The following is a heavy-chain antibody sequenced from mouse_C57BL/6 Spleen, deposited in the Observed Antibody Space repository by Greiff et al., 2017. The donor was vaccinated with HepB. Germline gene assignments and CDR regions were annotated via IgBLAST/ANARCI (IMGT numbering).Heavy chain of an antibody. Sequence: EVKLMESGEGLVKPGGSLKLSCAASGFTFSSYAMSWVRQTPEKRLEWVAYISSGGDYIYYADTVKGRFTISRDNARNTLYLQMSSLKSEDTAMYYCTRFYDGHYFDYWGQGTTLTVSS. CDR2: ISSGGDYI. J-gene: IGHJ2*01. V-gene: IGHV5-9-1*02. CDR1: GFTFSSYA. CDR3: TRFYDGHYFDY. D-gene: IGHD2-3*01.